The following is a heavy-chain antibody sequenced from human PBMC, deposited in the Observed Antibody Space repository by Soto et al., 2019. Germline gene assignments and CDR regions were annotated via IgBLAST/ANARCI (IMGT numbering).Heavy chain of an antibody. V-gene: IGHV3-33*01. D-gene: IGHD3-3*01. J-gene: IGHJ6*03. Sequence: QVQLVESGGGVVQPGRSLRLSCAASGFTFSSYGMHWVRQAPGKGLEWVAVIWYDGSNKYYADSVKGRFTISRDNSKNTLYLQMNRLRAEDTAVYYCARDHVLRFLEWLSYMDVWGKGTTVTVSS. CDR2: IWYDGSNK. CDR1: GFTFSSYG. CDR3: ARDHVLRFLEWLSYMDV.